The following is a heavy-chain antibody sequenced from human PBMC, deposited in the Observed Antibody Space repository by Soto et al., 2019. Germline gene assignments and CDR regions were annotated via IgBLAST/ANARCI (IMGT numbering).Heavy chain of an antibody. CDR2: ISYSGNT. J-gene: IGHJ4*02. CDR3: ATMGTPATGLFYFDN. Sequence: QVQLQESGPGLVKPSQTLSLTCTVSGGSISSGHYYWSWIRQPPGKGLEWIGFISYSGNTYYSASLKSRVTISVDTSKNQFSLNLSFVTAAHTAVYYCATMGTPATGLFYFDNWGQGTLVTVSS. V-gene: IGHV4-30-4*01. D-gene: IGHD1-7*01. CDR1: GGSISSGHYY.